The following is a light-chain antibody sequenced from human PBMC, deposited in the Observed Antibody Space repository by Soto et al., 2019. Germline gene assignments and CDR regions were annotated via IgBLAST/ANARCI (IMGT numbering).Light chain of an antibody. J-gene: IGKJ2*01. CDR3: QQYNSYPYT. V-gene: IGKV1-5*03. CDR2: KAS. CDR1: QSISSW. Sequence: DIQMTQSPSTLYASVGDRVTITCRASQSISSWLAWYQQKPGKAPKLLIYKASSLESGVPSRFSGSGSGTELTLTISSLQPDDFATYYCQQYNSYPYTFGQGTKLEIK.